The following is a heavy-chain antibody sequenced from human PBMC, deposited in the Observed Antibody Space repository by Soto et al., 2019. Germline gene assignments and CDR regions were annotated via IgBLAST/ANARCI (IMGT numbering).Heavy chain of an antibody. D-gene: IGHD2-15*01. CDR3: ARRGGGYCSGGSCFSLDY. CDR1: GGTFSSYA. CDR2: IIPIFGTA. V-gene: IGHV1-69*01. Sequence: QVQLVQSGAEAKKPGSSVKVSCKASGGTFSSYAISWVRQAPGQGLEWMGGIIPIFGTANYAQKFQGRVTITADESTSTAYMELSSLRSEDTAVYYCARRGGGYCSGGSCFSLDYWGQGTLVTVSS. J-gene: IGHJ4*02.